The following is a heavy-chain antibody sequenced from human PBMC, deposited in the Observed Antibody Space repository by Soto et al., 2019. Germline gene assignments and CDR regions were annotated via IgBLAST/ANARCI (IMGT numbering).Heavy chain of an antibody. CDR3: ARDPHCSGRNCYSFYY. CDR1: GGSFSGYY. V-gene: IGHV4-34*01. Sequence: QVQLQQWGAGLLKPSETLSLTCAVYGGSFSGYYWSWIRQPPGKGLEWIGEINHSGSTNYNPSLKSRVTISVDTSKNQFSLKLTSVTAATRALYYCARDPHCSGRNCYSFYYWGQGILVTVSS. CDR2: INHSGST. J-gene: IGHJ4*02. D-gene: IGHD2-15*01.